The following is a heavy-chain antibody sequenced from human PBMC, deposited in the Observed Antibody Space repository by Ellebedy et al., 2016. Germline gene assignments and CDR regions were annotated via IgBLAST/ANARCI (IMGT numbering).Heavy chain of an antibody. CDR2: IIPIFGTA. V-gene: IGHV1-69*13. CDR3: ARAGFGESYYSDY. CDR1: GGTFSSYA. Sequence: SVKVSXXASGGTFSSYAISWVRQAPGQGPEWMGGIIPIFGTANYAQKFQGRVTITADESTNTAYMELSSLRSEDTAVYYCARAGFGESYYSDYWGQGTLVTVSS. D-gene: IGHD3-10*01. J-gene: IGHJ4*02.